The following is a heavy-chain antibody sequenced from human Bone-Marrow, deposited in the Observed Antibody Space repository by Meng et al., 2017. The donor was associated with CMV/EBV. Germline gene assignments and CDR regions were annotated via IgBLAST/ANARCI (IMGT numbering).Heavy chain of an antibody. J-gene: IGHJ6*02. D-gene: IGHD6-13*01. CDR1: GYTFRTYD. V-gene: IGHV1-8*02. CDR3: ARTQIAVEAGGTKTKYYFYGLDA. CDR2: MNTNNGNK. Sequence: ASVKVSCKASGYTFRTYDINWVRQATGQGLEWMGWMNTNNGNKGYAQKFQGRVSMTRDTSTSTAYMELTSLRSEDTAVYFCARTQIAVEAGGTKTKYYFYGLDAWGQGTTVTVSS.